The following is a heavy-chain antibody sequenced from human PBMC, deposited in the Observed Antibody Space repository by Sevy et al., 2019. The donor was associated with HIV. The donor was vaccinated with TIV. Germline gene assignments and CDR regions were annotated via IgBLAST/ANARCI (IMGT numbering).Heavy chain of an antibody. J-gene: IGHJ4*02. D-gene: IGHD6-19*01. Sequence: SETLSLTCTVSGGSISSSSYYWGWIRQPPGKGLEWIGSIYYSGSTYYNPSLKSRVTISLDTSKNQFSLKLSAVTAADTAVYYCARHGQWLVGYYFDYWGQGTLVTVSS. V-gene: IGHV4-39*01. CDR3: ARHGQWLVGYYFDY. CDR1: GGSISSSSYY. CDR2: IYYSGST.